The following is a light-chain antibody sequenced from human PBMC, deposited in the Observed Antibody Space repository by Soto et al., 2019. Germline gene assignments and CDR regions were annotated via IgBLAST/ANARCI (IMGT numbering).Light chain of an antibody. CDR2: GNN. CDR3: QSYDSSLSVYV. Sequence: QSVLTQPPSVSGAPGQRVTISCTGSSSNIGAGYDVHWYQQLPGTAPKLLIYGNNNRPSGVPDRFSGSKSDTSASLAITGLQAEDEAGYYCQSYDSSLSVYVFGTGTKLTVL. J-gene: IGLJ1*01. V-gene: IGLV1-40*01. CDR1: SSNIGAGYD.